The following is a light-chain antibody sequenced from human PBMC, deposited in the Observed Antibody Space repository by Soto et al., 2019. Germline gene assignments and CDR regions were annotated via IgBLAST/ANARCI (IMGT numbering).Light chain of an antibody. Sequence: DIQMTQSPSSVSAFVGDSVTITCRASQGITSWLAWYQHQPGKAPELLIYAASSLQSGVPSRFSGSGSGTDFTLTISSLQPEDSATYYCQQSATFPLIFGGGTKVEIK. V-gene: IGKV1-12*01. CDR2: AAS. J-gene: IGKJ4*01. CDR1: QGITSW. CDR3: QQSATFPLI.